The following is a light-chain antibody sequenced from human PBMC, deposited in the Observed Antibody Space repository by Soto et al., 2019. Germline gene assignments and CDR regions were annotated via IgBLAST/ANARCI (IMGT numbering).Light chain of an antibody. CDR2: DVS. Sequence: QSALTQPAAVSGSPGQSITISCTGTGGDVGSFNYVSWYQLHPGKAPKLVIYDVSSRPSGVSSRFSGSKSGNTASLSISGLQAEDEGDYYCASYSTGDTLYVFGSGTKV. CDR1: GGDVGSFNY. CDR3: ASYSTGDTLYV. V-gene: IGLV2-14*01. J-gene: IGLJ1*01.